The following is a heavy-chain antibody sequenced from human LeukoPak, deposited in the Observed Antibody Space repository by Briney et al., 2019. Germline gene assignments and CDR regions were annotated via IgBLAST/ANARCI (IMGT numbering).Heavy chain of an antibody. J-gene: IGHJ4*02. CDR3: ATGVLTAYCCDF. V-gene: IGHV5-51*01. CDR2: IYPGDSDT. D-gene: IGHD3-9*01. CDR1: GYTFTNHW. Sequence: HGESLKISCRTSGYTFTNHWIGWLRQTPGKGLEWMGIIYPGDSDTAYSPSFQGQVTISADKSIATAHLQWSRLKASDTAMYYCATGVLTAYCCDFWGQGTLVTVSS.